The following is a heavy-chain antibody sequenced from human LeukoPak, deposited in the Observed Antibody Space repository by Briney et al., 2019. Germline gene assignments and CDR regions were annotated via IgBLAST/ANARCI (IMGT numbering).Heavy chain of an antibody. CDR3: ARDQGIVVVPAAILSPYYYYGMDV. CDR1: GYTFTSYG. CDR2: INPSGGST. V-gene: IGHV1-46*01. D-gene: IGHD2-2*02. Sequence: ASVKVSCKASGYTFTSYGISWVRQAPGQGLEWMGIINPSGGSTSYAQKFQGRVTMTRDTSTSTVYMELSSLRSEDTAVYYCARDQGIVVVPAAILSPYYYYGMDVWGQGTTVTVSS. J-gene: IGHJ6*02.